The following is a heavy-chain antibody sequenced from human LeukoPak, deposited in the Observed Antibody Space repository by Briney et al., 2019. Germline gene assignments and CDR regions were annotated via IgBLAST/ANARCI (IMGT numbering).Heavy chain of an antibody. J-gene: IGHJ4*02. V-gene: IGHV3-53*01. Sequence: GGSLRLSCAVSGFNVRSNYMTWVRQAPGKGLEWVSVLHSGGDTYYADSVRGRFTISRDNSENMLFLQMNDLRADDSAIYYCARGKVYYYYDYWGQGTLVTVSS. CDR2: LHSGGDT. CDR1: GFNVRSNY. D-gene: IGHD5/OR15-5a*01. CDR3: ARGKVYYYYDY.